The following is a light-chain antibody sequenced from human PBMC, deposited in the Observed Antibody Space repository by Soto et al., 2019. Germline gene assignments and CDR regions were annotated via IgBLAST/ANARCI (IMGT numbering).Light chain of an antibody. Sequence: IVMTLSLFTVSVSPEERATLSCRASQSVTNSYLAWYQQKPGQAPRLVIFGASTRAAGIPARFSGSGSGTEFTLTISCLQSEDFAVYYCQVSSILLYTFCQISKVDIK. J-gene: IGKJ2*01. CDR1: QSVTNSY. V-gene: IGKV3-15*01. CDR2: GAS. CDR3: QVSSILLYT.